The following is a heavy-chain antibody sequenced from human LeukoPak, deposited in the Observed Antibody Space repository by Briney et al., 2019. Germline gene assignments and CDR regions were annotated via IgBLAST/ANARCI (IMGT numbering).Heavy chain of an antibody. V-gene: IGHV3-11*04. Sequence: GGSLRLSCAASGFTFSDYYMSWLRQAPGKGLEWVSYMSSSGSTIYYADSVKGRFTISRDNAKNSLYLQMNSLRAEDTAVYYCARDYYDSSGYYYFDYWGQGPLVTVSS. CDR3: ARDYYDSSGYYYFDY. CDR2: MSSSGSTI. J-gene: IGHJ4*02. D-gene: IGHD3-22*01. CDR1: GFTFSDYY.